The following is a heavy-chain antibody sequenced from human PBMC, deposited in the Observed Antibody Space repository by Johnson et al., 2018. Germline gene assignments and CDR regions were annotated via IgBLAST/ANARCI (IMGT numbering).Heavy chain of an antibody. J-gene: IGHJ3*02. CDR2: IWFDGSEK. CDR1: GFIFSDYG. V-gene: IGHV3-33*01. CDR3: ASLATTDNTLDS. Sequence: VQLVESGGGVVQPGRSLRLSCAASGFIFSDYGMHWVRQAPGKGLEWVAVIWFDGSEKKYVDSVKGRFTISRDNSKNTLNLQMNSLRVEDTAVYYCASLATTDNTLDSGGHGTVVIVSS. D-gene: IGHD1-14*01.